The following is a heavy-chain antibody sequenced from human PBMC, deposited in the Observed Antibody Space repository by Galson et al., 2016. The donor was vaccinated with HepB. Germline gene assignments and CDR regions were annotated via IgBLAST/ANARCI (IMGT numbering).Heavy chain of an antibody. CDR3: ARRGINWGFFDY. CDR2: ISPSGDNT. J-gene: IGHJ4*02. D-gene: IGHD7-27*01. V-gene: IGHV3-23*01. CDR1: GFTFNNHA. Sequence: SLRLSCAASGFTFNNHAMNWVRQAPGKGLEWVSTISPSGDNTYYADSVKGRFTISRGISKNTLYLQMNSLRADDTALYYCARRGINWGFFDYWGQGTLVTVSS.